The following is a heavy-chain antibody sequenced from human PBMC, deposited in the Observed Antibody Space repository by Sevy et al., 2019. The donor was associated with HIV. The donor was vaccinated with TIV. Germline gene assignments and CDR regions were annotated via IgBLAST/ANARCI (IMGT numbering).Heavy chain of an antibody. D-gene: IGHD2-2*01. CDR1: GFTFSNYG. Sequence: GGSLRLSCSTFGFTFSNYGMHWVRQAPGRGLEWVAAIFSDGNYQYYADSVKGRVTISRDNSKNTLYLQMSSLRAEDTAVYYCARDGGCSSTSCLLYFDYWGQGSLVTVSS. CDR2: IFSDGNYQ. V-gene: IGHV3-33*08. J-gene: IGHJ4*02. CDR3: ARDGGCSSTSCLLYFDY.